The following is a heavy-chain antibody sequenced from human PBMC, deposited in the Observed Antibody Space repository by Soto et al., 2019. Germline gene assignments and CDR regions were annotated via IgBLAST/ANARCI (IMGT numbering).Heavy chain of an antibody. CDR2: VNPILSMS. CDR3: ASSYGSGYRAFDY. D-gene: IGHD3-10*01. Sequence: QVQLVQSGAEVKRPGSSVKVSCKASGDTFNFYSINWVRQAPGVGLEWVGRVNPILSMSNYAQRFQGRVTMTPDKSTSTAYMELRSLRSEDTAIYYCASSYGSGYRAFDYWGQGALVTVSS. J-gene: IGHJ4*02. CDR1: GDTFNFYS. V-gene: IGHV1-69*02.